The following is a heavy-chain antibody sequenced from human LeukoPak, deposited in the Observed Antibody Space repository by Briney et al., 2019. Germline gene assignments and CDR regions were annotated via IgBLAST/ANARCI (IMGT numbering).Heavy chain of an antibody. CDR2: IYYSGST. CDR1: GGSFSSYY. V-gene: IGHV4-39*01. J-gene: IGHJ5*02. CDR3: ARQGNYYDSSGYSPQFDP. D-gene: IGHD3-22*01. Sequence: PSETLSLTCAVYGGSFSSYYWGWIRQPPGKGLEWIGSIYYSGSTYYNPSLKSRVTISVDTSKNQFSLKLSSVTAADTAVYYCARQGNYYDSSGYSPQFDPWGQGTLVTVSS.